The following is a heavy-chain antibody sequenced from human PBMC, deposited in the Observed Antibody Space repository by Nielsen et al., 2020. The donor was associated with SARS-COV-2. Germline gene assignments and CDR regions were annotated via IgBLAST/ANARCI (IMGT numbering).Heavy chain of an antibody. V-gene: IGHV3-13*04. CDR3: ARYNWNYHYFDY. D-gene: IGHD1-7*01. Sequence: GESLKISCAASGFTFSSYDMHWVRQATGKGLEWVSAIGTAGDTHYPGSVKGRFTISRENAKNSLYLQMNSLRAGDTAVYYCARYNWNYHYFDYWGQGTLATVSS. J-gene: IGHJ4*02. CDR1: GFTFSSYD. CDR2: IGTAGDT.